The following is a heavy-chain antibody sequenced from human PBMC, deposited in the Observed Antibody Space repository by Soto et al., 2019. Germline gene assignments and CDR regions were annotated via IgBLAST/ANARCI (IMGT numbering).Heavy chain of an antibody. V-gene: IGHV3-73*02. CDR2: IRSKTNNYAT. D-gene: IGHD5-12*01. CDR1: GFTFSGSA. CDR3: TRRGDGYNGDY. Sequence: EVQLVESGGGLVQPGGSLKLSCAVSGFTFSGSAIHWVRQTPGKGLEWVGRIRSKTNNYATAYAASVKGRFTISRDDEKNTAYLQMNSLKTEDTAVYYCTRRGDGYNGDYWGQGTLVTVSS. J-gene: IGHJ4*02.